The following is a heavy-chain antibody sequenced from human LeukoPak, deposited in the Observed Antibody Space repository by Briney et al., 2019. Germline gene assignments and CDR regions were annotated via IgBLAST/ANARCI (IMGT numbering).Heavy chain of an antibody. CDR1: GITFSSYG. Sequence: HPGGSLRLSCAASGITFSSYGMHWVRQAPGKGLEWVAFIRYDGSNKYYADSVKGRFTIYRDNSKNTLYLQMNSLRAEDTAVYYCAKKASYSSSWYEHYYYYMDVWGKGTTVTVSS. CDR3: AKKASYSSSWYEHYYYYMDV. J-gene: IGHJ6*03. V-gene: IGHV3-30*02. D-gene: IGHD6-13*01. CDR2: IRYDGSNK.